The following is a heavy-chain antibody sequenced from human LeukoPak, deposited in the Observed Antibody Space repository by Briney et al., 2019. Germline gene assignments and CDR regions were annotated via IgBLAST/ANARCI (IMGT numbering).Heavy chain of an antibody. J-gene: IGHJ4*02. V-gene: IGHV3-23*01. CDR1: GFSFSTYA. Sequence: PGGSLRLSCAASGFSFSTYAMTWVRQAPGKGLEWISTITSGGSTYYADSVKGRFTISQDNSKNTLSQQMNSLRAEDTAVYYCAKYWRDESNCGGDCLDYWGQGTLVTVSS. CDR3: AKYWRDESNCGGDCLDY. D-gene: IGHD2-21*02. CDR2: ITSGGST.